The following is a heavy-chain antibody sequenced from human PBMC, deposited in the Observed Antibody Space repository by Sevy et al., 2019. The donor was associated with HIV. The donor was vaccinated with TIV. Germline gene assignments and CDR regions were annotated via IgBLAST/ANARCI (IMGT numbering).Heavy chain of an antibody. Sequence: GGSLRLSCAASGFTFSSYWMSWDRQAPGKGLEWVADIKKDGSVKLYADAVKGRFTISRDNAENSVDLQMKSLRAEDTAVYFCARWRGAQSEFDYWGQGTRVTVSS. CDR1: GFTFSSYW. D-gene: IGHD3-3*01. V-gene: IGHV3-7*01. CDR2: IKKDGSVK. J-gene: IGHJ4*02. CDR3: ARWRGAQSEFDY.